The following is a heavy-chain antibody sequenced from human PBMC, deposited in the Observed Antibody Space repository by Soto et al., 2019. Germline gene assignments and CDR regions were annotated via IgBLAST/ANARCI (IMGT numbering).Heavy chain of an antibody. CDR1: GGSISSYY. J-gene: IGHJ6*02. D-gene: IGHD5-18*01. CDR3: AREAVTPSYYYYYGMDV. Sequence: QVQLQESGPGLVKPSETLSLTCTVSGGSISSYYWSWIRQPPGKGLEWIGYIYYSGSTNYKSSLRSRVTISVDTSKNQFSLKLSSVTAADTAVYYCAREAVTPSYYYYYGMDVWGQGTTVTVSS. CDR2: IYYSGST. V-gene: IGHV4-59*01.